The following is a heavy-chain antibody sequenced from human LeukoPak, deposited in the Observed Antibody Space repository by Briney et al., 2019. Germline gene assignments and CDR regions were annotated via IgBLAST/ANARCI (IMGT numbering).Heavy chain of an antibody. D-gene: IGHD1-26*01. J-gene: IGHJ4*02. CDR2: IYYSGST. V-gene: IGHV4-59*12. CDR3: ARGVSGSPFDY. Sequence: MSSETLSLTCTVSGGSISSYYWSWIRQPPGKGLEWIGYIYYSGSTNYNPSLKSRVTISVDTSKNQFSLQLNSVTPEDTAVYYCARGVSGSPFDYWGQGTLVTVSS. CDR1: GGSISSYY.